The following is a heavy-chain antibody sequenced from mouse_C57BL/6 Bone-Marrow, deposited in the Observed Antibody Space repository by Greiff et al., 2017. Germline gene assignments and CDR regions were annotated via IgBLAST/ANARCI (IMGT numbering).Heavy chain of an antibody. J-gene: IGHJ4*01. CDR3: ARDYDEGHYAMDY. Sequence: QGQMQPPWAALCVPGASIELSCKASCYTLPTYWVHWGKQRPGQGLEWIGEIDPSDSYTNYNQKFKGKSTLTVDKSSSTAYMQLSSLTSEDSAVYYCARDYDEGHYAMDYWGQGTSVTVSS. V-gene: IGHV1-69*01. CDR1: CYTLPTYW. CDR2: IDPSDSYT. D-gene: IGHD2-4*01.